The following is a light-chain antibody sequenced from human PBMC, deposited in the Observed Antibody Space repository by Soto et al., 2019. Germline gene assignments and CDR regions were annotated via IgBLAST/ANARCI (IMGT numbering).Light chain of an antibody. J-gene: IGKJ5*01. CDR1: QSFTTSQ. V-gene: IGKV3-20*01. Sequence: EIVLTQSPGTLSLSPGERATLFCRASQSFTTSQLAWYQQRPGQAPRVLIFGASRRATGIPDRFSGSGSGTEFTLTISSLQPDDFAVYYCQQYGKLPITFGQGTRLEIK. CDR2: GAS. CDR3: QQYGKLPIT.